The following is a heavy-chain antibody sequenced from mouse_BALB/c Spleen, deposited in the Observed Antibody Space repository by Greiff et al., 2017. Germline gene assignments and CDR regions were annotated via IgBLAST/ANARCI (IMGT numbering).Heavy chain of an antibody. V-gene: IGHV1-12*01. Sequence: LQQPGAELVKPGASVKMSCKASGYTFTSYNMHWVKQTPGQGLEWIGAIYPGNGDTSYNQKFKGKATLTADKSSSTAYMQLSSLTSEDSAVYYCAREARGAWFAYWGQGTLVTVSA. CDR2: IYPGNGDT. CDR1: GYTFTSYN. CDR3: AREARGAWFAY. J-gene: IGHJ3*01.